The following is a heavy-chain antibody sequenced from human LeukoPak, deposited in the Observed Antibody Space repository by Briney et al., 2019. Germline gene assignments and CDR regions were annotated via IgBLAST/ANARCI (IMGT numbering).Heavy chain of an antibody. J-gene: IGHJ5*02. V-gene: IGHV3-21*01. CDR3: ARDGLPATVANWFDP. D-gene: IGHD2-15*01. CDR2: ISRNGIYI. Sequence: PGGSLRLSCAASGFTFNNYTMNRGRQAPGKGLELVSSISRNGIYIKYVDSVKGRFTVSRDNAKNSLYLQMNSLRAEDTAVYYCARDGLPATVANWFDPWGQGTLVTVSS. CDR1: GFTFNNYT.